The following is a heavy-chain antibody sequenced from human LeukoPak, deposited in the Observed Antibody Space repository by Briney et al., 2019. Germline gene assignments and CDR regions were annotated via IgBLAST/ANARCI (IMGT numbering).Heavy chain of an antibody. D-gene: IGHD2-2*02. J-gene: IGHJ4*02. Sequence: SETLSLTCAVSGYSVSSGYYWGWIRQPPGKELEWIGSIYHSGSTYYNPSLKSRVTISVDTSKNQFSLKLSSVTAADTAVYYCARGTKWVPAAIHYFDYWGQGTLVTVSS. CDR1: GYSVSSGYY. V-gene: IGHV4-38-2*01. CDR2: IYHSGST. CDR3: ARGTKWVPAAIHYFDY.